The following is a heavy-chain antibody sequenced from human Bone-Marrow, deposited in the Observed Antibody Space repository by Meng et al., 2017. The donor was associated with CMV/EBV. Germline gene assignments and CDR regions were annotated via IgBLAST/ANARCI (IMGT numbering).Heavy chain of an antibody. CDR1: GGSFSGYY. D-gene: IGHD1-26*01. V-gene: IGHV4-34*01. Sequence: SETLSLTCAVYGGSFSGYYWSWIRQPPGKGLEWIGEINHSGSTNYNPSLKSRVTISVDTSKNQFSLKLSSVTAADTAVYYCASSKGHGGSYYSGYFDYWGQGTRVTGYS. J-gene: IGHJ4*02. CDR2: INHSGST. CDR3: ASSKGHGGSYYSGYFDY.